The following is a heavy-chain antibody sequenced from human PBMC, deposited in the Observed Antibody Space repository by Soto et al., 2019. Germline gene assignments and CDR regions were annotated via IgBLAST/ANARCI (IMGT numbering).Heavy chain of an antibody. D-gene: IGHD3-16*02. J-gene: IGHJ4*02. V-gene: IGHV1-2*04. CDR2: INPNSGGT. CDR3: ARALGGLRLGELSLWEAGFDY. CDR1: GYTFTGYY. Sequence: ASVKVSCKASGYTFTGYYMHWVRQAPGQGLEWMGWINPNSGGTNYAQKFQGWVTMTRDTSISTAYMELGRLRSDDTAVYYCARALGGLRLGELSLWEAGFDYWGQGTLVTVSS.